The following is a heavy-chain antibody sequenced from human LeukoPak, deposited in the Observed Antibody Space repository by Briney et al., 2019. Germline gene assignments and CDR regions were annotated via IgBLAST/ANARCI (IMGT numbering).Heavy chain of an antibody. V-gene: IGHV4-38-2*01. J-gene: IGHJ4*02. D-gene: IGHD2-2*01. Sequence: SETLSLTCAVSGYSISSGYYWGWIRQPPGKGLEWIGSIYHSGSTYYNPSLKSRVTISVDTSKTQFSLKLSSVTAADTAVYYCARLPQYCSSTSCSLYYFDYWGQGTLVTVSS. CDR3: ARLPQYCSSTSCSLYYFDY. CDR1: GYSISSGYY. CDR2: IYHSGST.